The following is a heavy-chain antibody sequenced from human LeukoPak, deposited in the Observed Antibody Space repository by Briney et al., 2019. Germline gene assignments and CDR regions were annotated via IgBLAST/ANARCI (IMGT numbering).Heavy chain of an antibody. V-gene: IGHV4-34*01. CDR3: ARVRIQLWLRFGAFDI. D-gene: IGHD5-18*01. CDR2: INHSGST. CDR1: GGSFSGYY. Sequence: SETLSLTCAVYGGSFSGYYWSWIRQPPGKGLEWIGEINHSGSTNYNPSLKSRVTISVDTSKNQFSLKLSSVTAADTAVYYCARVRIQLWLRFGAFDIWGQGTMVTVSS. J-gene: IGHJ3*02.